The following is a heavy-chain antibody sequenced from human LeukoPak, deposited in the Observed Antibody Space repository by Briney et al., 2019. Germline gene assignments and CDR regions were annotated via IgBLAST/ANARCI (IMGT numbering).Heavy chain of an antibody. V-gene: IGHV1-2*02. J-gene: IGHJ6*03. D-gene: IGHD3-3*01. Sequence: ASVKVSCKASGYTFTDYYIHWVRQAPGQGLEWMGWINPNSGGTKYAQRFQGRVTMTRDTSISLAYMELSRLRSDDTAVYYCARDTARITIFGVAKYMDVWGKGTTVTVSS. CDR2: INPNSGGT. CDR3: ARDTARITIFGVAKYMDV. CDR1: GYTFTDYY.